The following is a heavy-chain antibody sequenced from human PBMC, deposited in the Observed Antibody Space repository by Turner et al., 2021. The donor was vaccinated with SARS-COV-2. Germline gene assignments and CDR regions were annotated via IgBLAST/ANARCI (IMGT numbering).Heavy chain of an antibody. D-gene: IGHD3-22*01. Sequence: QVQLVESGGGVVQPGRSLRLSWAASGFTFSSYGMHWVRQAPGKGREWVAVIWYDGSNKYYADSVKGRLTISRDNSKNTLYLQMNSLRAEDTAVYYCARDSDSSGLLPHFDYWGQGTLVTVSS. CDR1: GFTFSSYG. CDR2: IWYDGSNK. J-gene: IGHJ4*02. CDR3: ARDSDSSGLLPHFDY. V-gene: IGHV3-33*01.